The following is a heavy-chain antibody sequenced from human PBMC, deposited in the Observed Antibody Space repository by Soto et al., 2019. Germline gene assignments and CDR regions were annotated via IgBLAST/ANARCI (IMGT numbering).Heavy chain of an antibody. D-gene: IGHD4-17*01. CDR2: INPNSGGT. V-gene: IGHV1-2*04. J-gene: IGHJ4*02. CDR3: ARAADYGDGEPLDY. Sequence: ASVKVSCKASGYTFTGYYMHWVRQAPGQGLEWMGWINPNSGGTNYAQKFQGWVTMTRDTSISTAYMELGRLRSDDTAVYYCARAADYGDGEPLDYWGQGTLVTVSS. CDR1: GYTFTGYY.